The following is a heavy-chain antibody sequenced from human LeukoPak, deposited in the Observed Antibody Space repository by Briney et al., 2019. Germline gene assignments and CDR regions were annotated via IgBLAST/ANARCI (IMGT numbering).Heavy chain of an antibody. Sequence: GGSLRLSCAASGFTFSSYSMNWIRQAQGKGLEWVSSISSSSSYIYYADSVKGRFTISRDNAKSSLYLQMNSLRADDTAVYYCARSPPLPHWGQGTLVTVSS. V-gene: IGHV3-21*01. CDR3: ARSPPLPH. CDR1: GFTFSSYS. CDR2: ISSSSSYI. J-gene: IGHJ4*02.